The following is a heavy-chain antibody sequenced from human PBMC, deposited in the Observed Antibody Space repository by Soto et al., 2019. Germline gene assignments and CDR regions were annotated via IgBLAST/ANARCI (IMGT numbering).Heavy chain of an antibody. CDR1: GGSISGYY. D-gene: IGHD2-21*02. J-gene: IGHJ6*02. Sequence: ASETLSLTRTVSGGSISGYYWSWIRPPPGKGLDWIGYMYNTGSTVYNPSFKSRVTISVDTSKNQFSLKLNSVTAADTAVYYCARDLWGYCGTDCYPLDVWGQGTTVTVSS. CDR3: ARDLWGYCGTDCYPLDV. V-gene: IGHV4-59*01. CDR2: MYNTGST.